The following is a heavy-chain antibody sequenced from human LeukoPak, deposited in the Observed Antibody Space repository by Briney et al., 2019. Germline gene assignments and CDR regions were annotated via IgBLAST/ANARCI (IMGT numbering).Heavy chain of an antibody. CDR1: GYTFISYG. Sequence: ASVKVSCKASGYTFISYGISWVRQAPGQGLEWMGRIIPIFGTANYAQKFQGRVTITTDESTSTAYMELSSLRSEDTAVYYCARDSSSGYYYPSGYWGQGTLVTVSS. CDR3: ARDSSSGYYYPSGY. CDR2: IIPIFGTA. V-gene: IGHV1-69*05. J-gene: IGHJ4*02. D-gene: IGHD3-22*01.